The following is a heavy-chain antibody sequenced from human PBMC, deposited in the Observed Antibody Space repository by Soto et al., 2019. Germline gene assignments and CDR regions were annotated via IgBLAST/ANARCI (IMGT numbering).Heavy chain of an antibody. CDR3: ARGGMAARNFDY. CDR1: GGSFSGYY. D-gene: IGHD6-6*01. J-gene: IGHJ4*02. Sequence: SETLSLTCAVYGGSFSGYYWSWIRQPPGKGLEWIGEINHSGSTNYNPSLKSRVTISIDTSKNQFSLKLTSVTAADTSVYFCARGGMAARNFDYWGQGALVTVYS. CDR2: INHSGST. V-gene: IGHV4-34*01.